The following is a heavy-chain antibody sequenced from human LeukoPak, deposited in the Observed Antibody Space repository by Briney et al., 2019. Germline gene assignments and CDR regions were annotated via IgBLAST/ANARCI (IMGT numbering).Heavy chain of an antibody. CDR1: GFTFSDYY. J-gene: IGHJ4*02. CDR2: ISSSGSTI. CDR3: AREYSRGYYFDY. V-gene: IGHV3-11*04. Sequence: PRGSLRLSCAASGFTFSDYYMSWIRQAPGKGLEWVSYISSSGSTIYYADSVKGRFTISRDNAKNSLYLQTNSLRAEDTAVYYCAREYSRGYYFDYWGQGTLVTVSS. D-gene: IGHD6-25*01.